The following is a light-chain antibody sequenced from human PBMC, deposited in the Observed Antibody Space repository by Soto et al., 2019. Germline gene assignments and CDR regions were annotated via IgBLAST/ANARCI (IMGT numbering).Light chain of an antibody. Sequence: DIQMTQSPSSLSASVGDRVTITCRSSQTISRSLNWYQQKPGKAPKALIYDASTLRSGVPSRFSGGGSGTEFTLTISSLQPDDFATYYCQQYNTYSTFGQGTRLEIK. J-gene: IGKJ5*01. CDR2: DAS. CDR3: QQYNTYST. V-gene: IGKV1-5*01. CDR1: QTISRS.